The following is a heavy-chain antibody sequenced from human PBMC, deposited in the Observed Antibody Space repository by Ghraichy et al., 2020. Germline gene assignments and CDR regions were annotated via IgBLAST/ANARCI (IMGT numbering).Heavy chain of an antibody. J-gene: IGHJ4*02. Sequence: LSLTCVASGFVFSRYSMHWVRQAPGKGLEWVSSISNDGNYIQYADSMKGRFTISRDNAKDSLFLHMNNLRPEDTALYFCARDPGWGVGYPYFDYWGRGTLVTASS. V-gene: IGHV3-21*01. CDR1: GFVFSRYS. D-gene: IGHD5-12*01. CDR3: ARDPGWGVGYPYFDY. CDR2: ISNDGNYI.